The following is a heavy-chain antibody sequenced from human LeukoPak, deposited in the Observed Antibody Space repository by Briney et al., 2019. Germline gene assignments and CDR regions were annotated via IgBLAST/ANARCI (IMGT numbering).Heavy chain of an antibody. V-gene: IGHV4-59*12. CDR2: IYYSGST. CDR3: AKLGGGYCSGTSCYGYYYYYMDV. Sequence: SETLSLTCTVSGDSISSYYWSWIRQPPGTGLEWIGYIYYSGSTDYNPSLRSRVTMSVDTSKNQFSLKLNSVTAADTAVYYCAKLGGGYCSGTSCYGYYYYYMDVWGKGTTVTVSS. J-gene: IGHJ6*03. D-gene: IGHD2-2*03. CDR1: GDSISSYY.